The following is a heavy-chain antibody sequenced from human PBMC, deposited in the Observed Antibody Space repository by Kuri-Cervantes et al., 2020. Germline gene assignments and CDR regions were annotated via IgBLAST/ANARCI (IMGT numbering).Heavy chain of an antibody. J-gene: IGHJ4*02. CDR2: IYNSGST. D-gene: IGHD3-3*01. CDR1: GGSISSGDYY. Sequence: SETLSLTCTVSGGSISSGDYYWSWIRQPPGKGLEWIGYIYNSGSTYYNPSLKSRVTISVDTSKNQFSLKLSSVTAADTAVYYCARQGNLWSGYFDYWGQGTLVTVSS. V-gene: IGHV4-30-4*08. CDR3: ARQGNLWSGYFDY.